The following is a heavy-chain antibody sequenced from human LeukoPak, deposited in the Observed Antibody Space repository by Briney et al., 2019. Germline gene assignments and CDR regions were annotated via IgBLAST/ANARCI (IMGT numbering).Heavy chain of an antibody. CDR2: ISSSSVYT. V-gene: IGHV3-11*06. J-gene: IGHJ4*01. D-gene: IGHD5-18*01. CDR3: AREGGYSYGLIDY. Sequence: GGSLRLSCTTSGFTYSDYYMSWIRQAPGQGLEWVSYISSSSVYTDYADSVKGRFTISRDNGKNSLFLQMNSLRAEDTAVYYCAREGGYSYGLIDYWGQRTLVTVSS. CDR1: GFTYSDYY.